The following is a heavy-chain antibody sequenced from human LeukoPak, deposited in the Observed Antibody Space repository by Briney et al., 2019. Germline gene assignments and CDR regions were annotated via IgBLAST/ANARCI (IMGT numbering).Heavy chain of an antibody. J-gene: IGHJ4*02. CDR1: GFTFSSYA. CDR2: ISYDGSNK. Sequence: GGSLRLSCAASGFTFSSYAMHWVRQAPGKGLEWVAVISYDGSNKHSADSVKGRFTISRDNSKNTLYLQMNSLRAEDTAVYYCARDQRYNYYGSGSYLHVDYWGRGTLVTVSS. CDR3: ARDQRYNYYGSGSYLHVDY. D-gene: IGHD3-10*01. V-gene: IGHV3-30-3*01.